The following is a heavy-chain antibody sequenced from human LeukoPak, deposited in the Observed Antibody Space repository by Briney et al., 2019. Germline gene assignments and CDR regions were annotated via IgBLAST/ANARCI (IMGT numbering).Heavy chain of an antibody. CDR3: AKDSSGWYFYFDY. D-gene: IGHD6-19*01. CDR1: GFTFSSYA. J-gene: IGHJ4*02. CDR2: ISGSGGST. Sequence: GGSLRLFCAASGFTFSSYAMSWVRQAPGKGLEWVSAISGSGGSTYYADSVKGRFTISRDNSKNTLYLQMNSLRAEDTAVYYCAKDSSGWYFYFDYWGQGTLVTVSS. V-gene: IGHV3-23*01.